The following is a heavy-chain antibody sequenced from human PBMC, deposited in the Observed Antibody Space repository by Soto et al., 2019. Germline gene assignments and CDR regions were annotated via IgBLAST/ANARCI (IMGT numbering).Heavy chain of an antibody. CDR1: GGSISSSSYY. J-gene: IGHJ3*02. D-gene: IGHD2-21*01. CDR2: IYYSGST. Sequence: PSETMSLTCTVSGGSISSSSYYWGWIRQPPGKGLEWIGSIYYSGSTYYNPSLKSRVTISVDTSKNQFSLKLSSVTAADTAVYYCARSPESTNLGWPNAFDIWGQGTMVTVSS. CDR3: ARSPESTNLGWPNAFDI. V-gene: IGHV4-39*01.